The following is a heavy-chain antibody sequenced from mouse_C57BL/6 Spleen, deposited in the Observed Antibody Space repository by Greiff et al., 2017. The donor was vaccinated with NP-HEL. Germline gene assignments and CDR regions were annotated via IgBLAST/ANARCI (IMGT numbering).Heavy chain of an antibody. V-gene: IGHV2-2*01. CDR3: ARMYYGSSSYWYFDV. Sequence: QVQLQQSGPGLVQPSQCLSITCTVSGFSLTSYGVHWVRQSPGKGLEWLGVIWSGGSTDYNAAFISRLSISKDNAKSQVFFKMNSLQADDTAIYYCARMYYGSSSYWYFDVWGTATTVTVSS. J-gene: IGHJ1*03. CDR1: GFSLTSYG. D-gene: IGHD1-1*01. CDR2: IWSGGST.